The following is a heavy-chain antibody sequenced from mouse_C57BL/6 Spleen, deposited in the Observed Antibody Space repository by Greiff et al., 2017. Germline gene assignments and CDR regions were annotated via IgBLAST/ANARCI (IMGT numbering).Heavy chain of an antibody. Sequence: QVHVKQSGAELVRPGASVKLSCKASGYTFTDYYINWVKQRPGQGLEWIARIYPGSGNTYYNEKFKGKATLTAEKSSSTAYMQLSSLTSEDSAVYFCARSYDYQGAMDYWGQGTSVTVPS. CDR2: IYPGSGNT. V-gene: IGHV1-76*01. CDR1: GYTFTDYY. J-gene: IGHJ4*01. CDR3: ARSYDYQGAMDY. D-gene: IGHD2-12*01.